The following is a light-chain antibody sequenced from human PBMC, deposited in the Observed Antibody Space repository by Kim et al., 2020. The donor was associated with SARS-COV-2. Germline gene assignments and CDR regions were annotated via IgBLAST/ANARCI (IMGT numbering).Light chain of an antibody. Sequence: SVSPGQTASITCYGEKLGDKYASWYQKKPGKSPVVVITRDNRRQSGIPERFYGSNTGNTATLTISGTQAMDEADYYFQAWDSSIYVFGAGTKVTVL. CDR1: KLGDKY. CDR3: QAWDSSIYV. V-gene: IGLV3-1*01. CDR2: RDN. J-gene: IGLJ1*01.